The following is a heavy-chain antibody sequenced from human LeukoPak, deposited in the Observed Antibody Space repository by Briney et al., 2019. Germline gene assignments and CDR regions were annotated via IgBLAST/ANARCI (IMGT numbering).Heavy chain of an antibody. D-gene: IGHD5-24*01. V-gene: IGHV3-48*04. J-gene: IGHJ4*02. CDR1: GFTFRIYG. CDR2: IAHDSTTI. Sequence: GGSLRLSCAASGFTFRIYGMNWVRQAPGKGPEWVSYIAHDSTTIYYADSVRGRFTMSRDNARNSLFLQMNSLRPEDTAMYYCAGATRNGYDYWGPGTLVTVSS. CDR3: AGATRNGYDY.